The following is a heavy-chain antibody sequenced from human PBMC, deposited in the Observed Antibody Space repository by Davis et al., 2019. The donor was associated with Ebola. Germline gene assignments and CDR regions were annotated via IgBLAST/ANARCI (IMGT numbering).Heavy chain of an antibody. V-gene: IGHV3-49*04. CDR2: IRSKAYGGTT. CDR1: GFTFGDYA. D-gene: IGHD5-24*01. CDR3: TRGGDGYNPFDY. J-gene: IGHJ4*02. Sequence: PGGSLRLSCTASGFTFGDYAMSWVRQAPGKGLEWVGFIRSKAYGGTTEYAASVKGRFTISRDDSKSIAYLQMNSLKTEDTAVYYCTRGGDGYNPFDYWGQGTLVTVSS.